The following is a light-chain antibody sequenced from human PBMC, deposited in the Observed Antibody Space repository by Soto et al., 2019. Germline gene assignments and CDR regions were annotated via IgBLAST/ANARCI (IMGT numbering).Light chain of an antibody. J-gene: IGKJ1*01. V-gene: IGKV1-5*03. CDR1: QRISTR. Sequence: DIQMTQSPSTLSASVGDRVTITCRASQRISTRLAWYQQKPGKAPNLLIYKASNLESGVPSRFSGSGSGTAFTLAVSSLQPDAFAPYYCQQYNTFPWTLGQGTKVEIK. CDR3: QQYNTFPWT. CDR2: KAS.